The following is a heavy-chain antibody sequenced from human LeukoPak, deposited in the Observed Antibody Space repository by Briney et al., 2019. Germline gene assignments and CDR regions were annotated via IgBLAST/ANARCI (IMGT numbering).Heavy chain of an antibody. V-gene: IGHV3-21*01. J-gene: IGHJ3*02. CDR2: VGSSSDYI. CDR3: ASPFYYDSSGSSAFDI. Sequence: GGSLRLSCAASGFTFSIYSMNWVRQAPGKGLEWVSSVGSSSDYIYYADSVKGRFTISRDNAENSLFLQMSSLRAEDTAVYYCASPFYYDSSGSSAFDIWGQGTMVTVSS. D-gene: IGHD3-22*01. CDR1: GFTFSIYS.